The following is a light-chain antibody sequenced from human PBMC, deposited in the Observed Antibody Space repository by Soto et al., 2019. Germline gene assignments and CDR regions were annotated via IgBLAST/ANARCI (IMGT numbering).Light chain of an antibody. CDR2: DVS. Sequence: QSALTQPASVSGSPGQSITISCTGTSSDVGAYNYVSWYQQHPGKAPKLMIYDVSNRPSGVSFRFSGSKSDNTASLTISGLQAEDEADYYCSSYTSSSVWVFSGGTKLTVL. CDR1: SSDVGAYNY. J-gene: IGLJ3*02. CDR3: SSYTSSSVWV. V-gene: IGLV2-14*01.